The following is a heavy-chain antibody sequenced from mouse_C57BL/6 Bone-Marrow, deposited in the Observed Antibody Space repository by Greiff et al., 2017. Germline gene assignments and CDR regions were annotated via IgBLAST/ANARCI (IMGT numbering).Heavy chain of an antibody. V-gene: IGHV5-6*01. CDR1: GFTFSSYG. J-gene: IGHJ4*01. CDR2: ISSGGSYT. CDR3: ARQGRGYAMDY. Sequence: EVQLVESGGDLVKPGGSLKLSCAASGFTFSSYGMSWVRQTPDKRLEWVASISSGGSYTYYPDSVKGRFTISRDNAKNTLYLQMSSLKSEDTAMYYCARQGRGYAMDYWGRGTSVTVSA.